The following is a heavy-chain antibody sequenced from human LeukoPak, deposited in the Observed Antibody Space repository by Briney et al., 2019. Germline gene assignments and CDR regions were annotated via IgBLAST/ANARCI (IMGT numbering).Heavy chain of an antibody. CDR3: ARGRGSSSWFWYYYYYVDV. V-gene: IGHV1-8*01. D-gene: IGHD6-13*01. Sequence: AAVDDSRKCSVYTFTRYDINSVRQATGQQVEWMGWIYPKRCNTGYGQDFQGTVTMNRNTSISRAYMELSSLRSEDTAEYYGARGRGSSSWFWYYYYYVDVWGKGTTVIVSS. CDR2: IYPKRCNT. CDR1: VYTFTRYD. J-gene: IGHJ6*03.